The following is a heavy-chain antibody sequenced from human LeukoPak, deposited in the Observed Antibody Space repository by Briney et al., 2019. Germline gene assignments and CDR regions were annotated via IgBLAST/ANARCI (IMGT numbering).Heavy chain of an antibody. V-gene: IGHV1-69*01. CDR1: GGTFSSYA. J-gene: IGHJ6*03. Sequence: SVKVSRKASGGTFSSYAISWVRQAPGQGLEWMGGIIPIFGTANYAQKFQGRVTITADESTSTAYMELSSLRSEDTAVYYCARVNSGYDLAGLYYYYMDVWGKGTTVTISS. CDR2: IIPIFGTA. CDR3: ARVNSGYDLAGLYYYYMDV. D-gene: IGHD5-12*01.